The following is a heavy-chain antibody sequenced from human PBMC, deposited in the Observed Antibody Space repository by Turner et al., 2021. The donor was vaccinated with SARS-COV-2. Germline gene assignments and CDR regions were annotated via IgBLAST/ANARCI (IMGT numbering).Heavy chain of an antibody. CDR3: TTVTYFYDSSAYSNDAFDI. J-gene: IGHJ3*02. CDR1: GFTFTNAW. Sequence: EVQLLESGGGLLKPGGSLRLSCAASGFTFTNAWMSWVRQAPGKGLEWGGRIKSNTDDGTTDYAAPVQGRFTISRDDSKNTLYLQMNSLKTEDTAVYYCTTVTYFYDSSAYSNDAFDIWGQGTMVTVSS. CDR2: IKSNTDDGTT. D-gene: IGHD3-22*01. V-gene: IGHV3-15*01.